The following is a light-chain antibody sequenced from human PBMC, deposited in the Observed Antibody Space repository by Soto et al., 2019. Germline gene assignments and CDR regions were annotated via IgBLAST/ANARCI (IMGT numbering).Light chain of an antibody. CDR2: AAS. V-gene: IGKV1-39*01. Sequence: IQMTQSPSSLSASVGDRVTITCRASQSISSYLNWYQQKPGKAPKLLIYAASSLQSGVPSRFSGSGSGTDFTLTISSPQPEDFATYYCQQSYISPRTFGPGTKVDIK. J-gene: IGKJ3*01. CDR3: QQSYISPRT. CDR1: QSISSY.